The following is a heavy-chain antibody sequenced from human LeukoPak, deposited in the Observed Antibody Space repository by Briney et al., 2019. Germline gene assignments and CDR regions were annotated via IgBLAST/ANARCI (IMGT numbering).Heavy chain of an antibody. CDR1: GFTFSNYA. CDR3: AKCARVDWLPFDY. CDR2: ISGSGGST. J-gene: IGHJ4*02. Sequence: PGGSLRLSCAASGFTFSNYALSWVRQAPGKGLEWVSGISGSGGSTYYADSVKGRFTISRDNSKNTLSLQMNSLRGEDTAVYYCAKCARVDWLPFDYWGQGTLVTV. D-gene: IGHD3-9*01. V-gene: IGHV3-23*01.